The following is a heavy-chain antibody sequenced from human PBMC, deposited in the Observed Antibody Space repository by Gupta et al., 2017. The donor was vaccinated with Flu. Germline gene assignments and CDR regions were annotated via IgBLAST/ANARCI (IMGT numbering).Heavy chain of an antibody. CDR1: GGSISSGSYY. Sequence: QVQLQESGPGLVKPSQTLSLTCTVSGGSISSGSYYWRWIRQPAGKGLEWIGRIYTSGSTNYNPSLKSRVTISVDTSKNQFSLKLSSVTAADTAVYYCARDKSGYCSSTSCYIPGGGIYYYYGMDVWGQGTTVTVSS. CDR3: ARDKSGYCSSTSCYIPGGGIYYYYGMDV. CDR2: IYTSGST. V-gene: IGHV4-61*02. J-gene: IGHJ6*02. D-gene: IGHD2-2*02.